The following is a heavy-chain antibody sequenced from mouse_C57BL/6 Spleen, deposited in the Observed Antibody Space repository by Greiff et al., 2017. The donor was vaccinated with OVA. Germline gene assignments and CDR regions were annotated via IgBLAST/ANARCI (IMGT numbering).Heavy chain of an antibody. CDR3: ARWDYGSSYAYAMDY. Sequence: EVQLQQPVAELVRPGASVKLSCTASGFNIKNTYMHWVKQRPDQGLEWIGRIDPANGNTKYAPKFQGKATITADTSSNTAYLQLSSLTSEDTAIYYCARWDYGSSYAYAMDYWGQGTSVTVSS. D-gene: IGHD1-1*01. J-gene: IGHJ4*01. V-gene: IGHV14-3*01. CDR2: IDPANGNT. CDR1: GFNIKNTY.